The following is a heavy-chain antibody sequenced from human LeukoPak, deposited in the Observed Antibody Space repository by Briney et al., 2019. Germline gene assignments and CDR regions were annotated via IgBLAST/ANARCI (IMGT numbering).Heavy chain of an antibody. D-gene: IGHD5-24*01. CDR2: ISDGGGGT. J-gene: IGHJ4*02. CDR1: GFTFSSYG. Sequence: GGSLRLSCAASGFTFSSYGMSWVRQAPGKGLEWVSTISDGGGGTYYADSVKGRFSISRDNSKNTLYLQMNSLRAEDTAVYYCAKELRNGYGRFDYWGQGTLVTVSS. CDR3: AKELRNGYGRFDY. V-gene: IGHV3-23*01.